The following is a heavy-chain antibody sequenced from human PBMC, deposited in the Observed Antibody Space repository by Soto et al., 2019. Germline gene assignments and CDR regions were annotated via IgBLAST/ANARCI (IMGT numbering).Heavy chain of an antibody. Sequence: QVQLVESGGGVVQPGRSLRLSCAASGFSFSTYSMHWVRQAPGKGLEWVAVLSYDVRNKFYADSVKGRFIISRDNAKSTLYLQMSSLRTEDTAVYYCARERVAGYYSVIGYWGQGTLVTVSS. CDR1: GFSFSTYS. CDR3: ARERVAGYYSVIGY. CDR2: LSYDVRNK. J-gene: IGHJ4*02. V-gene: IGHV3-30*04. D-gene: IGHD3-22*01.